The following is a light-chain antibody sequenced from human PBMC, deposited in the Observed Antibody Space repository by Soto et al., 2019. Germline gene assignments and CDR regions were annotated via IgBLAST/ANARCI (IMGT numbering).Light chain of an antibody. CDR1: QSLSSY. Sequence: IVLTQSPATLSLSPWERATLSCRASQSLSSYLAWYQQKPGQAPRLLIYDASNRATGIPARFSGSGSGTDFTLTISSLEPEDFAVYYCQQRSNWPPAFGQGTRLEIK. CDR2: DAS. J-gene: IGKJ5*01. V-gene: IGKV3-11*01. CDR3: QQRSNWPPA.